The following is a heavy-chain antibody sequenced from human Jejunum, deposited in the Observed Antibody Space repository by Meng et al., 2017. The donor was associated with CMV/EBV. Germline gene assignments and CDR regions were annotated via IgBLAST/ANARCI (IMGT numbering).Heavy chain of an antibody. CDR3: ASITSPAPGIWYFDL. D-gene: IGHD2-2*01. CDR2: IRQDGSEI. J-gene: IGHJ2*01. CDR1: GFTLSSYW. Sequence: SGFTLSSYWMSWVRQAPGKGLEWVANIRQDGSEIYYMDSMKGRFTVSRDNAKNSLYLQMNSLRADDTAIYYCASITSPAPGIWYFDLWGRGTLVTVSS. V-gene: IGHV3-7*01.